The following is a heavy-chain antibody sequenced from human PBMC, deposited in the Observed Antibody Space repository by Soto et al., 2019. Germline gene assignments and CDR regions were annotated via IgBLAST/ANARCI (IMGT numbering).Heavy chain of an antibody. Sequence: SETLSLTCSVSGDTISTVDYFWAWIRQPPGQALEYIGYIYKSTTTYYNPSFESRVAISLDTSKSQFSLTVTSVTAADTAVYFCARGRYCLTGRCFPNWFDSWGQGTLVTVSS. CDR3: ARGRYCLTGRCFPNWFDS. J-gene: IGHJ5*01. CDR1: GDTISTVDYF. V-gene: IGHV4-30-4*01. CDR2: IYKSTTT. D-gene: IGHD2-15*01.